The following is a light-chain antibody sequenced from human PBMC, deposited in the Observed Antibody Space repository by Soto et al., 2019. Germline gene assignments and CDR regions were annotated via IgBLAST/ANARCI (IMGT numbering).Light chain of an antibody. Sequence: DIQMTQSPSTLSASVGDTVTITCRASESFSSWLAWYQQKPGKAPKLLIYKASTLESGLPSRFSGSGSGTEYTLTISSLQPDDFATYYCQQYSSYSLTFGGGTKVEIK. J-gene: IGKJ4*01. CDR3: QQYSSYSLT. CDR1: ESFSSW. CDR2: KAS. V-gene: IGKV1-5*03.